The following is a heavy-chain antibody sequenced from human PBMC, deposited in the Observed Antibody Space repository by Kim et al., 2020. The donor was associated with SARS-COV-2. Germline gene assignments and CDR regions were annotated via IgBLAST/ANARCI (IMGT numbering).Heavy chain of an antibody. CDR3: ARESTTGTREMGWFDP. Sequence: ASVKVSCKASGYTFTGYYMHWVRQAPGQGLEWMGWINPNIGGTNYAQKFQGRVTMTRDTSISTAYMELSRLRSDDTAVYYCARESTTGTREMGWFDPWGQGTLVTVSS. CDR2: INPNIGGT. J-gene: IGHJ5*02. D-gene: IGHD1-1*01. CDR1: GYTFTGYY. V-gene: IGHV1-2*02.